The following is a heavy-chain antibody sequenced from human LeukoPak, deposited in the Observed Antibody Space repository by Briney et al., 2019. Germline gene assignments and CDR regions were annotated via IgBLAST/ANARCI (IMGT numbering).Heavy chain of an antibody. CDR3: ARVIYGDYGGDAFDI. CDR2: ISYDGSNK. V-gene: IGHV3-30*04. J-gene: IGHJ3*02. CDR1: GFTFSSYA. Sequence: GGSLRLSCAASGFTFSSYAMHWVRQAPGKGLEWVAVISYDGSNKYYADSVKGRFTISRDNSKNTLYLQMNSLRAEDTAVYYCARVIYGDYGGDAFDIWGQGTMVTVSS. D-gene: IGHD4-17*01.